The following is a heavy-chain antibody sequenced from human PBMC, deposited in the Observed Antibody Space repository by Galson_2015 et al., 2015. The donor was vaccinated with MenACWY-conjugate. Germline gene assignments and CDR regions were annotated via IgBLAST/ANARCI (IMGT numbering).Heavy chain of an antibody. D-gene: IGHD3-10*01. CDR1: GFSLSASGVG. Sequence: PALVKPTQPLTLTCTFSGFSLSASGVGVGWIRQPPGKALEWLALIYWDDDKRYSPSLKSRLTITKDTSKNQVVLTMTNMDPVDTATYYCAHKGSGMRLDYWGQGTLVTVSS. V-gene: IGHV2-5*02. CDR2: IYWDDDK. CDR3: AHKGSGMRLDY. J-gene: IGHJ4*02.